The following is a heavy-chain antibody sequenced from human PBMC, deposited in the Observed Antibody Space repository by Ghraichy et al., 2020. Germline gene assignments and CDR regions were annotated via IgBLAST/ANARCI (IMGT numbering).Heavy chain of an antibody. J-gene: IGHJ4*02. CDR3: ARGGSYDILTGYEEFDY. Sequence: GESLNSSCAASGFTFSSYAMHWVRQAPGKGLEWVAVISYDGSNKYYADSVKGRFTISRDNSKNTLYLQMNSLRAEDTAVYYCARGGSYDILTGYEEFDYWGQGTLVTVSS. CDR1: GFTFSSYA. V-gene: IGHV3-30-3*01. CDR2: ISYDGSNK. D-gene: IGHD3-9*01.